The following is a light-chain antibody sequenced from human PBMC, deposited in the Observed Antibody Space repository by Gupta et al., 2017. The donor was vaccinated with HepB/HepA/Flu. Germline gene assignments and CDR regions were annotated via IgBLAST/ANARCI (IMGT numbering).Light chain of an antibody. CDR3: MQALESPLT. CDR1: QSLVHSNGYNY. CDR2: LGS. J-gene: IGKJ2*01. V-gene: IGKV2-28*01. Sequence: DIVMTQSPLSLPVTPGEPASISCRSSQSLVHSNGYNYLDWYLQKPGQSPQLLIYLGSNRASGVPDRFSGSGSGADFTLNISRVEADDFGVYYCMQALESPLTFGQGTSLEIK.